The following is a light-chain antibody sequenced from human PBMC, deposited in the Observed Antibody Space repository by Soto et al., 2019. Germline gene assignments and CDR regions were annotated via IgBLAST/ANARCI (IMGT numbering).Light chain of an antibody. Sequence: AIRMTQSPSSFSASTGDRVTITCRASQAISSYLAWYQQKPGKAPKLLIYAASTLQSGVPSRFSGSGSGTDFTLTISCLQSEDFATYYCQQYYGFPYTFGQGTKLDIK. CDR3: QQYYGFPYT. V-gene: IGKV1-8*01. J-gene: IGKJ2*01. CDR1: QAISSY. CDR2: AAS.